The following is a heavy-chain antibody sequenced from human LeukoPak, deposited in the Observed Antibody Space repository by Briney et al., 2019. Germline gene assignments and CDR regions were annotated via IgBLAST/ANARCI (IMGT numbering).Heavy chain of an antibody. V-gene: IGHV3-30*03. CDR3: ARDLGYYDSSGILGY. D-gene: IGHD3-22*01. CDR2: ISYDGSNK. Sequence: GGSLRLSCAASRFSFSTSWMSWVRQAPGKGLEWVAVISYDGSNKYYADSVKGRFTISRDNSKNTLYLQMNSLRAEDTAVYYCARDLGYYDSSGILGYWGQGTLVTVSS. CDR1: RFSFSTSW. J-gene: IGHJ4*02.